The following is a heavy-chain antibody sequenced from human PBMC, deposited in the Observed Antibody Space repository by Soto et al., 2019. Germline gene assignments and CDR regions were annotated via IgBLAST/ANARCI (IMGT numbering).Heavy chain of an antibody. Sequence: QVQLQQWGAGLLKPSETLSLTCAVYGGSFSGYYWSWIRQPPGKGLEWVGEINHSGSTNYNPSLKSRVTISVDTSKHQFALTLSSATAADTAVYYCARGDVVVPADSHDAFDIWGQGTMVTVSS. CDR2: INHSGST. CDR3: ARGDVVVPADSHDAFDI. J-gene: IGHJ3*02. V-gene: IGHV4-34*01. D-gene: IGHD2-2*01. CDR1: GGSFSGYY.